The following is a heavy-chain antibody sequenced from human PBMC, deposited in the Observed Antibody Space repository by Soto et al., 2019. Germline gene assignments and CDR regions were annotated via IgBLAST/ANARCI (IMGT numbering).Heavy chain of an antibody. Sequence: EVQLLESGGGLVQPGGSLRLSCAASGFTFSTYAMNWVRQAPGNGLEWVSAISGSGGSIHYADSVKGRFTISRDNSKNTPYLQMNSLKDEDTAVYHCVKGYLKGDVWGQGTTVTVSS. V-gene: IGHV3-23*01. D-gene: IGHD1-1*01. CDR3: VKGYLKGDV. CDR2: ISGSGGSI. CDR1: GFTFSTYA. J-gene: IGHJ6*02.